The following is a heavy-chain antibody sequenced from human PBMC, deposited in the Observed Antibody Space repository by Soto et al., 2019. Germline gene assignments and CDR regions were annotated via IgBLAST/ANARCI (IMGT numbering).Heavy chain of an antibody. V-gene: IGHV3-30-3*01. Sequence: LRLSCAASGFTFSSYAMHWVRQAPGKGLEWVAVISYDGSNKYYADSVKGRFTISRDNSKNTLYLQMNSLRAEDTAVYYCAREFTFGGVIVPGAFDIWGQGTMVTVSS. CDR1: GFTFSSYA. CDR2: ISYDGSNK. D-gene: IGHD3-16*02. J-gene: IGHJ3*02. CDR3: AREFTFGGVIVPGAFDI.